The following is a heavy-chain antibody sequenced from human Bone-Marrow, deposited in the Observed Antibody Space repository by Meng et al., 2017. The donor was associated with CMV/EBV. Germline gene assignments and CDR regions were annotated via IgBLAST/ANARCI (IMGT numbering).Heavy chain of an antibody. V-gene: IGHV1-2*02. J-gene: IGHJ6*02. CDR1: GYTFSVSY. D-gene: IGHD3-22*01. CDR3: AKALYTNYYSTYYGLDV. CDR2: IDPSNGAT. Sequence: ASVKVSCKASGYTFSVSYIYWVRQAPGQGLEWMGWIDPSNGATNSTQKFHDRVTMTGDASIGTAYMELSRLRSDDTAVYYCAKALYTNYYSTYYGLDVWGQGTTVTVSS.